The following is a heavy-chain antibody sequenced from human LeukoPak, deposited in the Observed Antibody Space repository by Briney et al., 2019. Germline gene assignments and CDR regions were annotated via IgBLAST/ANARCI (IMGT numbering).Heavy chain of an antibody. J-gene: IGHJ6*03. Sequence: GASVKVSCKVSGYTLTELSMHWVRQAPGKGLEWMGGLDPEDGETIYAQKFQGRVTMTEDTSTDTAYMELSSLRSEDTAVYYCATRSGGRATYYYYYMDVWGKGTTVTVSS. V-gene: IGHV1-24*01. CDR2: LDPEDGET. D-gene: IGHD2-15*01. CDR1: GYTLTELS. CDR3: ATRSGGRATYYYYYMDV.